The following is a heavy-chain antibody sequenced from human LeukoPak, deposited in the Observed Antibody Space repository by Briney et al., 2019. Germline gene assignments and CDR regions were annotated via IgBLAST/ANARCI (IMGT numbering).Heavy chain of an antibody. V-gene: IGHV1-69*02. CDR2: IIPILGIA. CDR1: GGTFSSYT. D-gene: IGHD6-13*01. CDR3: ARATDSSSWSYYYYYYMDV. J-gene: IGHJ6*03. Sequence: SVKVSCKASGGTFSSYTISWGRQAPGQGLEWMGRIIPILGIANYAQKLQGRVTLTTDTSTTTAYMELRSLRSDDTAVYYCARATDSSSWSYYYYYYMDVWGKGTTVTVSS.